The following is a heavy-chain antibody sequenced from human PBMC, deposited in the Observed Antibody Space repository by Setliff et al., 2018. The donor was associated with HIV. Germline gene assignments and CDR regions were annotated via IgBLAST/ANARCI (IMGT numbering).Heavy chain of an antibody. D-gene: IGHD6-19*01. CDR2: INPNSGGT. V-gene: IGHV1-2*06. CDR3: VRGPQWLVQKGRVYYFDY. CDR1: GYIFTDYY. Sequence: ASVKVSCKASGYIFTDYYMHWARQAPGQELGWMGRINPNSGGTNYAQKFQGRVTMTRDTSKNQVSLKLNSMTAADTAVYFCVRGPQWLVQKGRVYYFDYWGQGALVTVSS. J-gene: IGHJ4*02.